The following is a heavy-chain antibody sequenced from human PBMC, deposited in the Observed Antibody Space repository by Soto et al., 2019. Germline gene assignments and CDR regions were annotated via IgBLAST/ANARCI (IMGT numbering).Heavy chain of an antibody. CDR1: GGTFSSYA. CDR2: IIPIFGTA. D-gene: IGHD3-16*01. CDR3: ARALVGGSFLDV. V-gene: IGHV1-69*01. Sequence: QVQLVQSGAEVKKPGSSVKVSCKASGGTFSSYAISWVRQAPGQGLEWMGGIIPIFGTANYAQKFQCRVKLPADESTSTAYMELSSLRSEDTAVYYCARALVGGSFLDVWGQGTTVTVSS. J-gene: IGHJ6*02.